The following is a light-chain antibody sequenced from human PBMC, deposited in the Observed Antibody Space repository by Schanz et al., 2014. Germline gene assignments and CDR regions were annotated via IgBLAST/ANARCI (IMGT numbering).Light chain of an antibody. CDR1: QSVSSN. Sequence: EIVMTQSPATLSVSPGERVTLSCRASQSVSSNFAWHQQKPGQAPRLLIYGASSRATGTPDRFSGSASGTDFTLTINSVEPEDFAVYYCQHYGTSPGTFGRGTKVEV. CDR2: GAS. J-gene: IGKJ1*01. CDR3: QHYGTSPGT. V-gene: IGKV3-20*01.